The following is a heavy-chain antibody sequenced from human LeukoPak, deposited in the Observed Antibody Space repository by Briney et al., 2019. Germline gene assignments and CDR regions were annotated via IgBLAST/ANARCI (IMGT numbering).Heavy chain of an antibody. CDR3: ARVGSGSLLWVYYDSSHIGY. CDR1: GYTFTGYY. CDR2: INPNSGGT. D-gene: IGHD3-22*01. V-gene: IGHV1-2*02. Sequence: ASVKVPCKASGYTFTGYYMHWVRQAPGQGLEWMGWINPNSGGTNYAQKFQGRVTMTRDTSISTAYMELSRLRSDDTAVYYCARVGSGSLLWVYYDSSHIGYWGQGTLVTVSS. J-gene: IGHJ4*02.